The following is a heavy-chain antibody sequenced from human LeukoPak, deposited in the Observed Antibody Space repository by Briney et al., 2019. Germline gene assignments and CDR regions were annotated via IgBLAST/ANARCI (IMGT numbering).Heavy chain of an antibody. V-gene: IGHV1-2*02. D-gene: IGHD1-1*01. Sequence: ASVKVSCKTSGYSFTDYYIHWVRQIPGQGFEWMGWINGNDGTTKFAPKFQDRVTLTRDTSISTAYMDLTNLRSDHSAIYYCARDEGSTYNQLDSWGQGTLVTVSS. CDR1: GYSFTDYY. CDR2: INGNDGTT. CDR3: ARDEGSTYNQLDS. J-gene: IGHJ4*02.